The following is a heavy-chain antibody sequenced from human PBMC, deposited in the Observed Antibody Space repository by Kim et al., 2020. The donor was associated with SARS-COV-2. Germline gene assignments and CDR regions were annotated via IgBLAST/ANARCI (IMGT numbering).Heavy chain of an antibody. CDR2: ISYDGSYK. CDR3: ARRGGSESCDY. Sequence: GGSLRLSCAASGFTFSTYAMHWVRQAPGKGLEWVAVISYDGSYKYYADSVKGRFTISRDNSKNTLYLQMNSLRAEDTAVYYCARRGGSESCDYWGQGTLVTVSS. D-gene: IGHD1-26*01. J-gene: IGHJ4*02. V-gene: IGHV3-30-3*01. CDR1: GFTFSTYA.